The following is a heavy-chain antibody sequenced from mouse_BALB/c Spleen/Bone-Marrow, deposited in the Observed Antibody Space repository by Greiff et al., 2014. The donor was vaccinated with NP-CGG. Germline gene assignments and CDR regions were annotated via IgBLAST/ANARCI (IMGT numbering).Heavy chain of an antibody. D-gene: IGHD1-1*01. J-gene: IGHJ3*01. CDR2: INPSSGYA. CDR1: GYTFTSYT. Sequence: VQLQQSGAELAKPGASVKMSCKASGYTFTSYTMHWVKQRPGQGLEWIGYINPSSGYANYKQKFKDKATLTADKSSSTAYMQLSSLTSEDSAVYYCARSAYDCSLFAYWGQGTLVTVSA. V-gene: IGHV1-4*01. CDR3: ARSAYDCSLFAY.